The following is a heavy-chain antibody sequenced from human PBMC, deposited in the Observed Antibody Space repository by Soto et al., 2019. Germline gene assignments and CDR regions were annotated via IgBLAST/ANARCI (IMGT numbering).Heavy chain of an antibody. CDR1: GYSFTSYW. D-gene: IGHD6-13*01. CDR3: ARHTGARQRLVDWFDP. Sequence: GESLKISCKGSGYSFTSYWIGWVRQMPGKGLEWMGIIYPGDSDTRYSPSFQGQVTISADKSISTAYPQWSSLKASDTAMYYCARHTGARQRLVDWFDPWGQGTLVTVSS. J-gene: IGHJ5*02. CDR2: IYPGDSDT. V-gene: IGHV5-51*01.